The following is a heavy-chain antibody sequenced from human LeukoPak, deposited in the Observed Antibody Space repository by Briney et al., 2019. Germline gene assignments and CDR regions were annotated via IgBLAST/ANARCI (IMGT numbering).Heavy chain of an antibody. Sequence: SETLSLTCTVSGGPISSYYWSWIRQPPGKGLEWIGYIYDSGSTNYNPSLKSRVTISVDTSKNQVSLKLSSVTAADTAVYYCARGSGWYYYWGQGTLVTVSS. CDR2: IYDSGST. CDR1: GGPISSYY. CDR3: ARGSGWYYY. J-gene: IGHJ4*02. V-gene: IGHV4-59*08. D-gene: IGHD6-19*01.